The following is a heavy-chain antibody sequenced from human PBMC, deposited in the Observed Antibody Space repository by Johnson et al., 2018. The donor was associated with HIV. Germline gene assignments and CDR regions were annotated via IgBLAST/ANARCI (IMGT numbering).Heavy chain of an antibody. J-gene: IGHJ3*02. Sequence: VQLVESGGGVVRPGGSLRLSCVASGFTFEDYGMNWVRQPPGKGLEWVSNISKTGRTIYYADSVKCRFTISRDNGKNSLYLEMSRLKAEYTAVYYCARGWSGAFDIWGQGTMVIVSS. V-gene: IGHV3-48*01. CDR3: ARGWSGAFDI. CDR2: ISKTGRTI. CDR1: GFTFEDYG.